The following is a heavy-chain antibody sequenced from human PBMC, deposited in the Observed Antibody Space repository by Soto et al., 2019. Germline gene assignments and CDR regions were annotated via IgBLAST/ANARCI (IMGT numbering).Heavy chain of an antibody. D-gene: IGHD6-19*01. CDR1: GYTFTTYG. J-gene: IGHJ6*02. V-gene: IGHV1-18*04. CDR2: ISTYYGNT. CDR3: ARDSRYTSGWYEGYYYGLDV. Sequence: QVQLVQSGAEVKKPGASVKVSCKTSGYTFTTYGINWVRQAPGQGLEWMGWISTYYGNTNYAQNFQGRVTMTTDTSTYTAYMELRSLTSDDTALYFCARDSRYTSGWYEGYYYGLDVWGQGTTVTVSS.